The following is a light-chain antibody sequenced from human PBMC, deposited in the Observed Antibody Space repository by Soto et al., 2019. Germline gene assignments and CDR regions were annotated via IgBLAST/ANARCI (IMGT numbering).Light chain of an antibody. Sequence: IQLTQSPSFLSASVGDRVTITCRASQGISSYLARYQLKPGKAPKLLISTASSLQSGVPSRFSGSGSGTEFTLTISSLQPEDFATYYCQQLDSYPRTFGQGTKVDNK. J-gene: IGKJ1*01. CDR1: QGISSY. CDR3: QQLDSYPRT. V-gene: IGKV1-9*01. CDR2: TAS.